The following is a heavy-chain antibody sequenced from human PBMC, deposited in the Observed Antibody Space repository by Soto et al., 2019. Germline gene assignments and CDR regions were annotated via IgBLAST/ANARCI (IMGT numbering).Heavy chain of an antibody. CDR2: IYYSGST. CDR3: AKCITALGPIDY. J-gene: IGHJ4*02. V-gene: IGHV4-59*12. Sequence: SETLSLTCTVSGGSISSYYWSWIRQPPGKGLEWIGYIYYSGSTYCNPSLKSRVTISVDTSKNHFSLKLSSVTAADTAVYCCAKCITALGPIDYWGQGTLVTVSS. D-gene: IGHD6-6*01. CDR1: GGSISSYY.